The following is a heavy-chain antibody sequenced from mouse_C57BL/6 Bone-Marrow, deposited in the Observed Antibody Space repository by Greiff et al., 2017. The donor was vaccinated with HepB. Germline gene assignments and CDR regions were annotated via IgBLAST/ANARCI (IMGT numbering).Heavy chain of an antibody. Sequence: VKLQQSGAELVKPGASVKLSCKASGYTFTSYWMHWVKQRPGQGLEWIGMIHPNSGSTNYNEKFKSKATLTVDKSSSTAYLQLSSLTSEDSAVYYCAITGLTWFAYWGRGTLVTVSA. CDR1: GYTFTSYW. V-gene: IGHV1-64*01. J-gene: IGHJ3*01. D-gene: IGHD4-1*01. CDR3: AITGLTWFAY. CDR2: IHPNSGST.